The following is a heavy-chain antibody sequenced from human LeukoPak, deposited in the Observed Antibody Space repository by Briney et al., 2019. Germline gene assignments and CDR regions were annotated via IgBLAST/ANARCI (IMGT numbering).Heavy chain of an antibody. CDR1: GGSISSGGYY. V-gene: IGHV4-31*03. D-gene: IGHD6-19*01. CDR2: IYYSGST. CDR3: ARQFSGYSSDWFDP. J-gene: IGHJ5*02. Sequence: SETLSPTCTVSGGSISSGGYYWSWIRQHPGKGLEWIGYIYYSGSTYYNPSLKSRVTISVDTSKNQFSLKLSSVTAADMAVYYCARQFSGYSSDWFDPWGQGTLVTVSS.